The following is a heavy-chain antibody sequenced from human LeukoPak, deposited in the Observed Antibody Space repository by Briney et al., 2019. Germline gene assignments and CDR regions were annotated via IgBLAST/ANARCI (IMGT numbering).Heavy chain of an antibody. D-gene: IGHD4-11*01. J-gene: IGHJ4*02. CDR1: GLTFSDYY. Sequence: PGGSLRLSCAASGLTFSDYYMTWIRQAPGKGLEWVSYISNSGGTIYYTDSVKGRFTISRDNAKNSLYLQMNSLRAEDTAVYYCARRYSNSFDYWGQGTLVTVSS. CDR3: ARRYSNSFDY. V-gene: IGHV3-11*01. CDR2: ISNSGGTI.